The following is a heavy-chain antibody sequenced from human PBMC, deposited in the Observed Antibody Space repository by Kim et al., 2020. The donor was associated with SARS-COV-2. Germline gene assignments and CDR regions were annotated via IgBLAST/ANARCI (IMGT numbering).Heavy chain of an antibody. V-gene: IGHV1-24*01. J-gene: IGHJ3*02. CDR3: ATGLYDWRAFDI. CDR2: FDPEDGET. D-gene: IGHD5-12*01. Sequence: ASVKVSCKVSGYTLTELSMHWVRQAPGKGLEWMGGFDPEDGETIYAQKFQGRVTMTEDTSTDTAYMELSSLRSEDTAVYYCATGLYDWRAFDIWGQGTMVTVSS. CDR1: GYTLTELS.